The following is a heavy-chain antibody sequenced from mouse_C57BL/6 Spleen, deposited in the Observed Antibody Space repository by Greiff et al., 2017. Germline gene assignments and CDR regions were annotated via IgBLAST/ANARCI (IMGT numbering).Heavy chain of an antibody. D-gene: IGHD1-1*01. CDR2: ISNGGGST. CDR1: GFTFSDYY. V-gene: IGHV5-12*01. CDR3: ASITTVVEGYFDV. J-gene: IGHJ1*03. Sequence: EVQLVESGGGLVQPGGSLKLSCAASGFTFSDYYMYWVRQTPEKRLEWVAYISNGGGSTYYPDTVKGRFTISRDNAKNTLYLQMSRLKSEDTAMYYCASITTVVEGYFDVWGTGTTVTVSS.